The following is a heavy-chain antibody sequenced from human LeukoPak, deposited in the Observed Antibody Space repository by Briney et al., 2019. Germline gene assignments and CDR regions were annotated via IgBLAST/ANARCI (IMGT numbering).Heavy chain of an antibody. CDR2: IYPGDSDT. V-gene: IGHV5-51*01. CDR1: GYSFTSYS. D-gene: IGHD6-13*01. CDR3: ARRWVAAAGNSASLDY. Sequence: GESLKISCKGSGYSFTSYSIGWVRQMPGKGLEWMGTIYPGDSDTTYSPSFQGQVTISADKSISTAYLQWSSMKGAHTAMYYCARRWVAAAGNSASLDYWGQGTLVTVSS. J-gene: IGHJ4*02.